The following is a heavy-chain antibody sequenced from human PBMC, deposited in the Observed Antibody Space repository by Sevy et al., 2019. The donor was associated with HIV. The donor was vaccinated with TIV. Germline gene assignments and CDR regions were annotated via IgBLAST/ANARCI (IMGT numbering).Heavy chain of an antibody. D-gene: IGHD3-22*01. J-gene: IGHJ4*02. Sequence: GGSLRLSCAASGFTFSSYSMNWVRQAPGKGLEWVSYISSSSSTIYYADSVKGRFPISRDNAKNSLYLQMNSLRAEDTAVYYCARGEAYYYDSSGYYDYWGQGTLVTVSS. CDR2: ISSSSSTI. CDR3: ARGEAYYYDSSGYYDY. V-gene: IGHV3-48*01. CDR1: GFTFSSYS.